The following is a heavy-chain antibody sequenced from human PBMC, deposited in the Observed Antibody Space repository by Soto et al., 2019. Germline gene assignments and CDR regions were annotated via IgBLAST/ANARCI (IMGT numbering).Heavy chain of an antibody. CDR2: ISSSSSYI. Sequence: EVQLVESGGGLVKPGGSLRLSCAASGFTFSSYSMNWVRQAPGKGLEWVSSISSSSSYIYYADSVKGRFTISRDNAKNSXXLQMNSLRAEDTAVYYCARATPPRGCSSTRCSPQAWGQGTLVTVSS. CDR3: ARATPPRGCSSTRCSPQA. V-gene: IGHV3-21*01. J-gene: IGHJ4*02. CDR1: GFTFSSYS. D-gene: IGHD2-2*01.